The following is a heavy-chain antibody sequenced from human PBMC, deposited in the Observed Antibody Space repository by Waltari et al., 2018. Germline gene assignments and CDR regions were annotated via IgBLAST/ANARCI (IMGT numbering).Heavy chain of an antibody. CDR2: IWYDGSNK. V-gene: IGHV3-30*18. CDR3: AKGPYMTTTFDI. J-gene: IGHJ3*02. D-gene: IGHD4-17*01. Sequence: QVQLVESGGGVVQPGRSLRLSCAASGFTFSSYGMHWVRQAPGKGLEWVAVIWYDGSNKYYADSMKGRFTISRDNSKNTLYLQMNSLRAEDTAMYYCAKGPYMTTTFDIWGQGTMVTVSS. CDR1: GFTFSSYG.